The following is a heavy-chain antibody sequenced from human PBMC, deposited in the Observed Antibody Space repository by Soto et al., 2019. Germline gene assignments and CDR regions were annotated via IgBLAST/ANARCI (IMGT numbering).Heavy chain of an antibody. J-gene: IGHJ4*02. CDR3: ARGPGPDY. CDR1: GGTFSTYA. D-gene: IGHD2-8*02. V-gene: IGHV1-8*01. Sequence: ASVKVSCKASGGTFSTYAISRVRQAPGLGLEWVGWMSPNSGNTYYAQKFRGRVTMTSDTSMSTAYMDLGSLRSEDTAVYYCARGPGPDYWGQGTLVTVSS. CDR2: MSPNSGNT.